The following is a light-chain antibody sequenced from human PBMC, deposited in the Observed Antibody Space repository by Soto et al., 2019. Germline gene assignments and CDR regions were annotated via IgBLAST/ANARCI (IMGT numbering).Light chain of an antibody. CDR2: DSS. J-gene: IGKJ2*01. V-gene: IGKV3-11*02. CDR3: QYHTDWPPYT. Sequence: EMVLTQSPATLSLSPGDRATPSCRASQSVGRYLAWYQQRPGQAPRLLIYDSSNRVTGIPARFSGNGSGRDFTLTISSLEPEDFAVYYCQYHTDWPPYTFGQGTTLEI. CDR1: QSVGRY.